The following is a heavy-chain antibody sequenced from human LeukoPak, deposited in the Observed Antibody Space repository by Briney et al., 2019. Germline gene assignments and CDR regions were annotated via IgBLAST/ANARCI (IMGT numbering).Heavy chain of an antibody. Sequence: SETLSLTCAVYGGSFSGYYWSWIRQPPGKGLEWIGEINHSGSTNYNPSLKSRVTISVDTSKNQFSLKLSSVTAADTAVYYCASNREYYGMDVWGQGTTVTVSS. V-gene: IGHV4-34*01. CDR3: ASNREYYGMDV. CDR2: INHSGST. J-gene: IGHJ6*02. CDR1: GGSFSGYY. D-gene: IGHD5-24*01.